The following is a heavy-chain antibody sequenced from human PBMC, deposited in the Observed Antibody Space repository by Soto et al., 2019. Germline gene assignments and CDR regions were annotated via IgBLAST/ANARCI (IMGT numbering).Heavy chain of an antibody. CDR3: ARVITSYYYGSGFRWFDP. J-gene: IGHJ5*02. CDR2: IYHSGST. D-gene: IGHD3-10*01. V-gene: IGHV4-30-2*01. Sequence: QLQLQESGSGLVKPSQTLSLTCAVSGGSISSGGYSWSWIRQPPGKGLEWIGYIYHSGSTYYNLSLKSRVTISVDRSKNQFSLKLSSVTAADTAVYYCARVITSYYYGSGFRWFDPWGQGTLVTVSS. CDR1: GGSISSGGYS.